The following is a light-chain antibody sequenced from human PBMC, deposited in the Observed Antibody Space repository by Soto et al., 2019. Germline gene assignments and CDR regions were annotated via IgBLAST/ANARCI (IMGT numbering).Light chain of an antibody. Sequence: EIVLTQSPGTLSLSPGERATLSCRASQSVSSNSLAWYQQKPGQAPRLLIHGASSRATGIPDRFSGSGSGTDFTLTMSSLEPEDFAVYYCQHYGSSHRYSFGQGTKLEIK. J-gene: IGKJ2*01. CDR1: QSVSSNS. V-gene: IGKV3-20*01. CDR2: GAS. CDR3: QHYGSSHRYS.